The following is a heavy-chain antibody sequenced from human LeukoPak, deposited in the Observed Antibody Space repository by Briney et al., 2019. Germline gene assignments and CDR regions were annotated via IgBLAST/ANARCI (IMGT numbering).Heavy chain of an antibody. V-gene: IGHV3-23*01. CDR3: AKILHTAGYSSSWYRGLVIAIQGYFDY. J-gene: IGHJ4*02. CDR2: ISGGGGST. D-gene: IGHD6-13*01. Sequence: GGSLRLSCAASGFTFSGYAMSWVRQPPGKGLEWVAAISGGGGSTYYADSVKGRFTITRDNSKNTLYLQMNSLRAEDTAVYYCAKILHTAGYSSSWYRGLVIAIQGYFDYWGQGTLVTVSS. CDR1: GFTFSGYA.